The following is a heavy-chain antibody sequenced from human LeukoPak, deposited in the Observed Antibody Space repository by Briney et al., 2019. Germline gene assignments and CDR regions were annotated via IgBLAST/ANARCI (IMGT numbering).Heavy chain of an antibody. V-gene: IGHV3-23*01. CDR1: GFTFSSYA. CDR2: ISGSGGST. CDR3: AKDYYYDSSGYWIHWYFDL. D-gene: IGHD3-22*01. J-gene: IGHJ2*01. Sequence: GGSLRLSCAASGFTFSSYAMSWVRQAPGKGLEWVSAISGSGGSTYYADSVKGRFTISRDNSKNTLYLQMNSLRAEDTAVYYCAKDYYYDSSGYWIHWYFDLWSRGTLVTVSS.